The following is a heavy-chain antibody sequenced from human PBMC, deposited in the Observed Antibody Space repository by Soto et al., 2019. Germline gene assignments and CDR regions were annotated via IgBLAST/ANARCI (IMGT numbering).Heavy chain of an antibody. V-gene: IGHV1-2*04. D-gene: IGHD2-2*01. CDR2: INPNSGGT. Sequence: ASVKVSCKASGYTFTGYYMHWVRQAPGQGLEWMGWINPNSGGTNYAQKFQGWVTMTRDTSISTAYMELSRLRYDDTAVYYCARGPPRDIVVVPAAKYYYYYGMDVWGQGTTVTVSS. J-gene: IGHJ6*02. CDR1: GYTFTGYY. CDR3: ARGPPRDIVVVPAAKYYYYYGMDV.